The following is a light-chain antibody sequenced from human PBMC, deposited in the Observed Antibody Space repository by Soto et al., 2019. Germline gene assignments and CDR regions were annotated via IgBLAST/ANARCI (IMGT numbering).Light chain of an antibody. CDR2: AAS. V-gene: IGKV1-17*03. CDR3: QQYGSSYT. Sequence: DIQMTQSPSAMSASVGDRVTITCRASQDISIYLAWFQQKPGEVPKRLIYAASSLQRGVPSRFSGTGSGTDFTLTISRLEPEDFAVYYCQQYGSSYTFGQGTKLEIK. CDR1: QDISIY. J-gene: IGKJ2*01.